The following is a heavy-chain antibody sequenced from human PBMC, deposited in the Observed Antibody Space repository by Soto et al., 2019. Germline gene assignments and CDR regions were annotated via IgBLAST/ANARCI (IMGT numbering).Heavy chain of an antibody. CDR2: ISYDGSNK. Sequence: PGGCTRLSWAACGVRLKSSGMDGLRQATGKGREWVAVISYDGSNKYYADSVKGRFTISRDNSKNTLYLQMNSLRAEDTAVYYCARDRDLRFLKWLSTYYYHGMDIWGQATTVTGSS. V-gene: IGHV3-30*03. J-gene: IGHJ6*02. D-gene: IGHD3-3*01. CDR3: ARDRDLRFLKWLSTYYYHGMDI. CDR1: GVRLKSSG.